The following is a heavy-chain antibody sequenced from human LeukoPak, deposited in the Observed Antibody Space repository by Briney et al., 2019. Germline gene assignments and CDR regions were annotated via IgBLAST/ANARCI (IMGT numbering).Heavy chain of an antibody. CDR3: ARRWPHSSGYYLFDY. V-gene: IGHV1-69*05. Sequence: SVKVSCEASGGTLSSHGFSWVRQAPGQGLEWMGGIIPIFGSTNYAQKFQGRVTITTDESTSTGYMELSSLRSEDTAVYYCARRWPHSSGYYLFDYWGQGTLVTVSS. CDR1: GGTLSSHG. CDR2: IIPIFGST. D-gene: IGHD3-22*01. J-gene: IGHJ4*02.